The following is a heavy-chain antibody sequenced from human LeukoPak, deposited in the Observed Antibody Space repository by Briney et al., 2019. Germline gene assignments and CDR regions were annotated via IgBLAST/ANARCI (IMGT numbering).Heavy chain of an antibody. CDR2: ISSSSSYI. D-gene: IGHD4-17*01. CDR1: GFTFSRYS. CDR3: ARDRIIYGDYGDAFDI. V-gene: IGHV3-21*01. Sequence: GGSLRLSCAASGFTFSRYSMNWVRQAPGKGLEWVSSISSSSSYIYYADSVKGRFTISRDNAKTSLYLQMNSLRAEDTAVYYCARDRIIYGDYGDAFDIWGQGTMVTVSS. J-gene: IGHJ3*02.